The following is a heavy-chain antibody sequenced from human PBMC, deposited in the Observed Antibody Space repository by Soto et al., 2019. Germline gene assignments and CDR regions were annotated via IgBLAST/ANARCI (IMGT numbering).Heavy chain of an antibody. CDR2: INAGNGNT. D-gene: IGHD4-17*01. CDR1: GYTFTSYA. V-gene: IGHV1-3*01. CDR3: ARDPDYGGHPIGNY. Sequence: ASVKVSCKASGYTFTSYAMHWVRQAPGQRLEWMGWINAGNGNTKYSQKFQGRVTITRDTSASTAYMELSSLRSEDTAVYYCARDPDYGGHPIGNYWGQGTLVIVSS. J-gene: IGHJ4*02.